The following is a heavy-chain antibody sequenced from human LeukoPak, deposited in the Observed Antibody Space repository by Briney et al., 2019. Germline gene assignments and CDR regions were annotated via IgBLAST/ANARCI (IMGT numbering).Heavy chain of an antibody. Sequence: GGSLRLSCAASGFTFSIYVMHWVRQAPGKGPEWLARITFDERTEYAESVKGRFTISRDNSKDTLYLQMNSVTTEDTAVYYCAKDRDCTSMSCRSHFEAWGRGTLLTVSS. J-gene: IGHJ5*02. CDR2: ITFDERT. CDR3: AKDRDCTSMSCRSHFEA. D-gene: IGHD3-16*02. CDR1: GFTFSIYV. V-gene: IGHV3-30-3*02.